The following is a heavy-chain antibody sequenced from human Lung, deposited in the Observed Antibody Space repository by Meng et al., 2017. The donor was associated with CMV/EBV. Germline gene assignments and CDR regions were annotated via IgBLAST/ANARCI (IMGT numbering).Heavy chain of an antibody. Sequence: GEXXKISCEASGFTFRSYNMNWVRQAPGKGLEWVSYISFSSSIIHYADSVKGRFTISRDNARDSLYLQMNSLRAEDTAVYFCAGYTSSPYGMGVWGQGTTVTVSS. D-gene: IGHD3-16*02. CDR3: AGYTSSPYGMGV. V-gene: IGHV3-48*04. J-gene: IGHJ6*02. CDR2: ISFSSSII. CDR1: GFTFRSYN.